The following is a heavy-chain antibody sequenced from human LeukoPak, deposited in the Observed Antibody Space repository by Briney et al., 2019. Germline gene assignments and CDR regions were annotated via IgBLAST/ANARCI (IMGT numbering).Heavy chain of an antibody. V-gene: IGHV5-51*01. CDR3: AINYDFWSGSSLYGMDV. J-gene: IGHJ6*02. CDR2: IYPGDSDT. Sequence: GESLKISCKGSGYSFTSYWIGWVRQMPGKGLEWMGTIYPGDSDTRYSPSFQGQVTISAGKSISTAYLQWSSLKASDTAMYYCAINYDFWSGSSLYGMDVWGQGTTVTVSS. CDR1: GYSFTSYW. D-gene: IGHD3-3*01.